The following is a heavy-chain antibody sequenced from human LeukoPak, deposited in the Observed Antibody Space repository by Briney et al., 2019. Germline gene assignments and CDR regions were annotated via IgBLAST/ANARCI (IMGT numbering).Heavy chain of an antibody. D-gene: IGHD1-26*01. Sequence: GGSLRLSCAASGFTFSDYNMKWVRQAPGKGLEWVSSISSSSSYIYYADSLKGRFTISRDNAKHSLYLQMNSLRAEDTAVYYCARSGKVGATLIDAFDIWGQGTMVTVSS. V-gene: IGHV3-21*01. CDR2: ISSSSSYI. J-gene: IGHJ3*02. CDR1: GFTFSDYN. CDR3: ARSGKVGATLIDAFDI.